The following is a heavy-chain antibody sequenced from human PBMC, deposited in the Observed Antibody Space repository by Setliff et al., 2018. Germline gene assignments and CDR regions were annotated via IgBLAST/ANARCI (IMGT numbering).Heavy chain of an antibody. CDR1: TFPFSNYG. D-gene: IGHD6-25*01. V-gene: IGHV3-23*01. Sequence: PGGSLRLSCAASTFPFSNYGVTWVRQAPGKGLEWVSSISNSGGEIHYADSVKGRFTISRDNPRSTLYLQMNSLRAEDTALYYCANYEQRPRNLDYWGQGTLVTVSS. CDR2: ISNSGGEI. CDR3: ANYEQRPRNLDY. J-gene: IGHJ4*02.